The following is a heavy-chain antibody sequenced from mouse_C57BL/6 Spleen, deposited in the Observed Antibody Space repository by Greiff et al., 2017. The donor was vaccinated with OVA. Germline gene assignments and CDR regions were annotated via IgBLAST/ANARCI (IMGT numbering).Heavy chain of an antibody. V-gene: IGHV1-42*01. CDR3: ARSDYDEDF. CDR2: INPSTGGT. CDR1: GYSFTGYY. Sequence: EVQLQQSGPELVKPGASVKISCKASGYSFTGYYMNWVKQSPEKSLEWIGAINPSTGGTTYNQKFKAKATLTVDKSSSTAYMQLKRLTSEDSAVYYCARSDYDEDFWGQGTSVTVSS. J-gene: IGHJ4*01. D-gene: IGHD2-4*01.